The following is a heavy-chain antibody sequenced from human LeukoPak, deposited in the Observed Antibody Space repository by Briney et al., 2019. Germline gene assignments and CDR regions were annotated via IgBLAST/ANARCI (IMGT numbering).Heavy chain of an antibody. CDR1: GDSISGFY. CDR3: ARDLGYGGNSWDY. V-gene: IGHV4-4*07. Sequence: SETLSLTCTVSGDSISGFYWSWIRQAAGKGLEWIGRIYSSGSTDYNASLKSRVTMSVDTSKNQFSLKVISVTAADTAVYYCARDLGYGGNSWDYWGQGTLVTVSS. CDR2: IYSSGST. J-gene: IGHJ4*02. D-gene: IGHD4-23*01.